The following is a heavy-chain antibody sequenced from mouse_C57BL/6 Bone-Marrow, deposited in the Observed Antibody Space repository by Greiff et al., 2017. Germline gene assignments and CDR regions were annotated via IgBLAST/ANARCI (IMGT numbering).Heavy chain of an antibody. J-gene: IGHJ3*01. V-gene: IGHV5-16*01. Sequence: DVMLVESEGGLVQPGSSMKLSCTASGFTFSDYYMAWVRQVPEKGLEWVANINYDGSSTYYLDSLKSRFIISRDNAKNILYLQMSSLKSEDTATYYCARDLYYYGSSYPWFAYWGQGTLVTVSA. CDR2: INYDGSST. CDR1: GFTFSDYY. CDR3: ARDLYYYGSSYPWFAY. D-gene: IGHD1-1*01.